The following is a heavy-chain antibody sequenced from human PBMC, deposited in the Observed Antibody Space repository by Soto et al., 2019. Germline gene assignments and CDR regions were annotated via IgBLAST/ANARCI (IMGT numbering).Heavy chain of an antibody. Sequence: NPSETLSLTCSVSGDSITSAGSYWSWIRQHPGKGLEWIGYIYYDGATYYNPSLNSRASISLDSSKNQFSLRVSSVTVADTAVYYCARDFTNSSRSYFPPFNWFGPWGLGTLVTVSS. CDR2: IYYDGAT. J-gene: IGHJ5*02. CDR3: ARDFTNSSRSYFPPFNWFGP. V-gene: IGHV4-31*03. D-gene: IGHD3-9*01. CDR1: GDSITSAGSY.